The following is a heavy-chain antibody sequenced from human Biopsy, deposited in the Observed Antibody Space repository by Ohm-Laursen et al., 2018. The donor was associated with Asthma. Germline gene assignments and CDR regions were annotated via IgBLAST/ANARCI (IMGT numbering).Heavy chain of an antibody. D-gene: IGHD4-23*01. CDR1: GFAVSRDY. CDR2: IYSGGTS. CDR3: ARAYGGSFFSGSFDI. Sequence: SLRLSCSASGFAVSRDYMFWVRQAPGKGLEWVSVIYSGGTSYTADSVRGRFTISRDYSKNTLYLQMHSLRAEDTAVYYCARAYGGSFFSGSFDIWGQGTMVTVSS. J-gene: IGHJ3*02. V-gene: IGHV3-53*01.